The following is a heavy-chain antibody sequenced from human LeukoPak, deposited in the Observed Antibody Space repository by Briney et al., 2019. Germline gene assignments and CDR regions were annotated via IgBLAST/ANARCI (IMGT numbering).Heavy chain of an antibody. V-gene: IGHV4-59*12. CDR2: IYYSGST. CDR1: GDSIRNYY. CDR3: ARAPQYSYGSGYFDY. Sequence: SETLSLTCTVSGDSIRNYYYSWIRQPPGKGLEWVGYIYYSGSTSYNPSLKSRVTISVDTSKNQFSLKLSSVTAADTAVYYCARAPQYSYGSGYFDYWGQGTLVTVSS. D-gene: IGHD5-18*01. J-gene: IGHJ4*02.